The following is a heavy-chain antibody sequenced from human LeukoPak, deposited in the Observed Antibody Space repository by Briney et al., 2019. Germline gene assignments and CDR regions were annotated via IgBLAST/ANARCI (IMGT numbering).Heavy chain of an antibody. CDR3: AEGNAEAGSLDY. CDR2: ISSSGSTI. V-gene: IGHV3-48*03. D-gene: IGHD1-1*01. Sequence: GGSLRLSCAASGFTFSSYEMNWVRQAPGKGLEWVSYISSSGSTIYYADSVKGRFTISRDNAKNSLYLQMNSLRSDDTAVYYCAEGNAEAGSLDYWDQGTLVTVSS. J-gene: IGHJ4*02. CDR1: GFTFSSYE.